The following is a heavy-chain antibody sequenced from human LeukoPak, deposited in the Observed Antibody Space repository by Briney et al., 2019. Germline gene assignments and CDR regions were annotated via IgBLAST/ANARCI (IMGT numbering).Heavy chain of an antibody. D-gene: IGHD1-26*01. CDR1: GGTFSSYA. V-gene: IGHV1-69*05. J-gene: IGHJ3*02. Sequence: ASVKVSCKASGGTFSSYAISWVRQAPGQGLEWMGGIIPIFGTANYAQKFQGRVTITTDESTSTAYMELSSLRSEDTAVYYCARAGGSYRNDAFDIWGQGTMVTVSS. CDR3: ARAGGSYRNDAFDI. CDR2: IIPIFGTA.